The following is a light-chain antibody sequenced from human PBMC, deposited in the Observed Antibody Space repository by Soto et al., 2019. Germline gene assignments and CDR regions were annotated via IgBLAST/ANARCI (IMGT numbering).Light chain of an antibody. V-gene: IGLV2-23*01. Sequence: QSVLTQPASVAGSPGQSISISCTGTSSTVGGFNVVSWYQQHPGKAPKVIIYEGIKRPSGVSNRFSGSNSGSTAYLTISGIQAEDEADYYCGSYVGATPDVFGIGTKVTVL. CDR1: SSTVGGFNV. J-gene: IGLJ1*01. CDR2: EGI. CDR3: GSYVGATPDV.